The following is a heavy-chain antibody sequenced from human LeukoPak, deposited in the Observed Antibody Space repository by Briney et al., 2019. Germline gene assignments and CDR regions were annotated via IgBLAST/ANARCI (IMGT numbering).Heavy chain of an antibody. J-gene: IGHJ4*02. CDR3: ARDLGRAAAGTGSDH. Sequence: GGSLRLSCAASGFTFSHYSMHWVRQAPDKGQEWVAVISYDGSDKSYADSVKGRFTVSRDNSKNTLYLQMNSLRAEDTAAYYCARDLGRAAAGTGSDHWGQGTLVTVSS. V-gene: IGHV3-30-3*01. CDR1: GFTFSHYS. CDR2: ISYDGSDK. D-gene: IGHD6-13*01.